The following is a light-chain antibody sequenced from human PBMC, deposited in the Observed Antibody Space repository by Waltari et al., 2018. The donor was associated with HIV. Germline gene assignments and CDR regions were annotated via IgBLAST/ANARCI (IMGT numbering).Light chain of an antibody. V-gene: IGKV1-39*01. J-gene: IGKJ1*01. Sequence: DIQMTQSPSSLSASVGDRVTITCRASQGITKYLNWYQQKPVTAPKLLIYATSSLQSGVPSRFSGRGSGTVFTLTIDSLQPEDFATYYCQQSYNNPWTFGQGTKVEMK. CDR1: QGITKY. CDR2: ATS. CDR3: QQSYNNPWT.